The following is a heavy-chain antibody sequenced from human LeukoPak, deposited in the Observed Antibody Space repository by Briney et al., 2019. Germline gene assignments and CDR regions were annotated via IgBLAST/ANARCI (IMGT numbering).Heavy chain of an antibody. CDR3: ARESGSYLYFDY. Sequence: GGSLRLSCAASGFTFSSYAMHWVRQAPGKGLEWVAVISYDGSNKYYADSVKGRFTISRDNPKNTLYLQMNSLRAEDTAVYCCARESGSYLYFDYWGQGTLVTVSS. CDR2: ISYDGSNK. D-gene: IGHD1-26*01. J-gene: IGHJ4*02. CDR1: GFTFSSYA. V-gene: IGHV3-30-3*01.